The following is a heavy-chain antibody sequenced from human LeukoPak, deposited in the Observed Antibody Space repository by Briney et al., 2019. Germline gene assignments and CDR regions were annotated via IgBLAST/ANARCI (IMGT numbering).Heavy chain of an antibody. CDR2: ISRHDDYI. Sequence: PGGSLRLSCVASGFNFDLYAMSWVRQAPGKGLGWLSAISRHDDYIYYAASVRGRFTISRDNAGNSLFLQMNSLRVDDTAVYFCARDLSFGAPVAFDIWGQGTMVTVAS. D-gene: IGHD3-10*01. V-gene: IGHV3-21*01. CDR3: ARDLSFGAPVAFDI. J-gene: IGHJ3*02. CDR1: GFNFDLYA.